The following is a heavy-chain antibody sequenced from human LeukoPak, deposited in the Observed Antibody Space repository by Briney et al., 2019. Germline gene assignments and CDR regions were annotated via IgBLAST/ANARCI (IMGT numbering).Heavy chain of an antibody. D-gene: IGHD3-22*01. J-gene: IGHJ4*02. CDR2: IYYSGST. CDR3: ARHSRDYSDSNGYYRYFDS. V-gene: IGHV4-61*05. CDR1: GGSISSSMYY. Sequence: SETLSLTCTVSGGSISSSMYYWGWIRQPPGKGLEWIGYIYYSGSTNYNPSLKSRVTISVDTSKNQFSLKLRSVTAADTAVYYCARHSRDYSDSNGYYRYFDSWGQGTLVTVSS.